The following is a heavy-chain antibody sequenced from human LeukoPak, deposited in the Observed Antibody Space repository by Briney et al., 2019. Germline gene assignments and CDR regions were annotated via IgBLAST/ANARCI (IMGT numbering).Heavy chain of an antibody. J-gene: IGHJ6*02. D-gene: IGHD3-10*01. CDR1: GFTFGDYA. V-gene: IGHV3-49*04. CDR2: IRSKAYGGTT. CDR3: TRYYGSGSGYYYYYGMDV. Sequence: PGGSLRLSCTASGFTFGDYAMSWVRQAPGKGLEWVGFIRSKAYGGTTECAAAVKGRFTISRDDSKSIAYLQMNSLKTEDTAVYYCTRYYGSGSGYYYYYGMDVWGQGTTVTVSS.